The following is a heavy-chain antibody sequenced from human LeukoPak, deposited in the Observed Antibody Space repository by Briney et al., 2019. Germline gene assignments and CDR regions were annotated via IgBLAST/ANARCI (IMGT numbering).Heavy chain of an antibody. CDR1: GFTFSSYS. D-gene: IGHD3-10*01. Sequence: GGSLRLSCAASGFTFSSYSMNWVRQAPGKGLEWVSSISSSSSYIYYADSVKGRFTISRGNAKNSLYLQMNSLRAEDTAVYYCARDGPGYYGSGSFPYWGQGTLVTVSS. J-gene: IGHJ4*02. CDR2: ISSSSSYI. V-gene: IGHV3-21*01. CDR3: ARDGPGYYGSGSFPY.